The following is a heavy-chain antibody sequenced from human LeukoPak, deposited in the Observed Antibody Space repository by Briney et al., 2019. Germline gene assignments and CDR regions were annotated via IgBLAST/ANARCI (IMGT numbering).Heavy chain of an antibody. Sequence: GGSLRLSCAASGFTFSTYWMHWVRQAPGKGLVWVARIKGDGSSTIYADSVKGRFTISRDNSKNTLYLQTSGLRAEDTAVYYCARASTTVPNLLDHWGRGTLVTVSS. J-gene: IGHJ4*02. CDR3: ARASTTVPNLLDH. V-gene: IGHV3-74*01. D-gene: IGHD4-17*01. CDR2: IKGDGSST. CDR1: GFTFSTYW.